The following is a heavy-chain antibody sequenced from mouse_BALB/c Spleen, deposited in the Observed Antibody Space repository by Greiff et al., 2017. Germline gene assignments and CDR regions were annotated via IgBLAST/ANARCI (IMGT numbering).Heavy chain of an antibody. D-gene: IGHD1-2*01. CDR2: IDPSDSYT. J-gene: IGHJ2*01. Sequence: VQLQQPGAELVKPGASVKLSCKASGYTFTSYWMHWVKQRPGQGLEWIGEIDPSDSYTNYNQKFKGKATLTVDKSSSTAYMQLSSLTSEDSAVYYCARYYGYLLDYWGQGTTLTVSS. V-gene: IGHV1-69*02. CDR1: GYTFTSYW. CDR3: ARYYGYLLDY.